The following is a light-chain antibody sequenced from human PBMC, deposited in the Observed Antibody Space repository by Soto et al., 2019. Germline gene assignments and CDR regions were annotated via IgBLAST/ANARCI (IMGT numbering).Light chain of an antibody. Sequence: QSVLTQPPSVSGAPGQRVTISGTGSSSNIGAGYDVHWYQQLPGTAPKLLIYGNSNRPSGLPDRFSGSKSGTSATLAITGLQAEDEADYYCQSYDSSLSGWVFGGGTKLTVL. V-gene: IGLV1-40*01. CDR1: SSNIGAGYD. CDR2: GNS. J-gene: IGLJ3*02. CDR3: QSYDSSLSGWV.